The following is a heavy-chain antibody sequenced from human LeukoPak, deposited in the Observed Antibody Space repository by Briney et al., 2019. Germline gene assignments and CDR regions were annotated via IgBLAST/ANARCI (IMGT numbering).Heavy chain of an antibody. CDR2: ISSSGSFI. V-gene: IGHV3-48*03. CDR1: GFTFGTYE. J-gene: IGHJ3*02. CDR3: ARETLSANDAFDI. Sequence: GGSLRLSCAASGFTFGTYEMNWVRQAPGKGLEWVSYISSSGSFIYYADSLKGRFTISRDNAKNSLYLQMNSLRAEDTAVYYCARETLSANDAFDIWGQGTLVTVSS.